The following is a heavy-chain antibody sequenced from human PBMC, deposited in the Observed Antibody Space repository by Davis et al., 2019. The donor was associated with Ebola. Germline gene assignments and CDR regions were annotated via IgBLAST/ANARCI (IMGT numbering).Heavy chain of an antibody. J-gene: IGHJ4*02. V-gene: IGHV3-66*02. D-gene: IGHD3-10*01. CDR3: VKDRGFLIRDFDY. CDR2: IYTDGRM. CDR1: GFSVSDKY. Sequence: GESLKISCAASGFSVSDKYMSWVRQVPGKGLEWVSVIYTDGRMYHADSVKGRFTISRDNSKNTLYLQMSSLRPEDTAVYYCVKDRGFLIRDFDYWGQGALVTVSS.